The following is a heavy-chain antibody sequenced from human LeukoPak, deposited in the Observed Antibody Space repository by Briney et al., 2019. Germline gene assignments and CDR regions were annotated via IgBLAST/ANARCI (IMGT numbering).Heavy chain of an antibody. CDR3: ARDTYNYGSSAYYFDY. CDR2: INHSGST. CDR1: GGSFSGYY. J-gene: IGHJ4*02. V-gene: IGHV4-34*01. D-gene: IGHD5-18*01. Sequence: SETLSLTCAVYGGSFSGYYWSWIRQPPGKGLEWIGEINHSGSTNYNPSLKGRVTISVDTSKNQFSLKLSSVTAADTAVYYCARDTYNYGSSAYYFDYWGQGTLVTVSS.